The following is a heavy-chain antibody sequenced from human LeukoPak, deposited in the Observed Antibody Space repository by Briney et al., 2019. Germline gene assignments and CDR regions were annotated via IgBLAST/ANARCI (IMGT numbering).Heavy chain of an antibody. D-gene: IGHD2-15*01. Sequence: SETLSLTCTVSGGSISSSSYYWSWIRQPPGKGLEWIGEINHSGSTNYNPSLKSRVTISVDTSKNQFSLKLSSVTAADTAVYYCARVPALGMVVAATYRRGWFDPWGQGTLVTVSS. J-gene: IGHJ5*02. CDR3: ARVPALGMVVAATYRRGWFDP. CDR1: GGSISSSSYY. CDR2: INHSGST. V-gene: IGHV4-39*07.